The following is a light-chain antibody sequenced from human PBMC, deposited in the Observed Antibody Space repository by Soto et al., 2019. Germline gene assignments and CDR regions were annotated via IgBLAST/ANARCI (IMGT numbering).Light chain of an antibody. Sequence: ENGFAKSPAPLSFAPGENANLSRRAKQGVGHYLGWYQQKPGQAPRLLIYDVSNRATGIPARFSGSGSGTDFTLTISSLEPEDFAIYYCQQRNTWYTFGQGTKLEIK. CDR1: QGVGHY. V-gene: IGKV3-11*01. CDR3: QQRNTWYT. CDR2: DVS. J-gene: IGKJ2*01.